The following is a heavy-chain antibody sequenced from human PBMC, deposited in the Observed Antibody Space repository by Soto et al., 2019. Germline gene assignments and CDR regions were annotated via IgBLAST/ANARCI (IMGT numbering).Heavy chain of an antibody. Sequence: QVQLVQSGAEVKKPGASVKVSCKASGYTFASYAISWMRQAPGQGLEWMGWISAYNGNTNYAQKLHARVTMTTDTSASTAHMEMRRVRRDVTGVGHGARDPPPPDYWGPGTLVSVSS. CDR1: GYTFASYA. CDR2: ISAYNGNT. J-gene: IGHJ4*02. V-gene: IGHV1-18*01. CDR3: ARDPPPPDY.